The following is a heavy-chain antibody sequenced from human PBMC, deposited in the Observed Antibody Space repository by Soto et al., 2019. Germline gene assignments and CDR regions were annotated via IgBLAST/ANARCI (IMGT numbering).Heavy chain of an antibody. D-gene: IGHD1-26*01. CDR3: ARRYGSAIDY. Sequence: QVQLQESGPGLVKPSETLSLTCTVSGGSISSWYWSWIRQPPGKGLEWIGYIYYSGSTNYNPSLKSRVPISVDTSKNQFSLKLSSVTAADTAVYYCARRYGSAIDYWGQGTLVTVSS. J-gene: IGHJ4*02. V-gene: IGHV4-59*08. CDR1: GGSISSWY. CDR2: IYYSGST.